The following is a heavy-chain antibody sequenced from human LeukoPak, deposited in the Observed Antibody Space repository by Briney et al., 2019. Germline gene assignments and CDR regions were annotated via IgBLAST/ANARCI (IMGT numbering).Heavy chain of an antibody. CDR1: GFSLSTTGVG. V-gene: IGHV2-5*02. Sequence: ESGPTLVNPTQTLTLTCTFSGFSLSTTGVGVGWIRQPPGKALEWLALIYWDDDKRYSPSLKGRLTITKDTSKNQVVLTMTNMDPVDTATYHCAHTPSQYSSGWSVSNWFDPWGQGTLVTVSS. D-gene: IGHD6-19*01. CDR3: AHTPSQYSSGWSVSNWFDP. CDR2: IYWDDDK. J-gene: IGHJ5*02.